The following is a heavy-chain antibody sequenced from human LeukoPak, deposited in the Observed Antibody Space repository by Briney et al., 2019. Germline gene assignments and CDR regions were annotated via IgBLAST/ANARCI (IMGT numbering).Heavy chain of an antibody. J-gene: IGHJ3*02. CDR3: AKFPLYYYDSSGYYGDAFDI. CDR2: IYSGGST. CDR1: GFTVSNNY. Sequence: GGSLRLSCAASGFTVSNNYMSWVRQAPGKRLEWVSVIYSGGSTYYADSVKGRFTISRDNSKNTLYLQMNSLRAEDTAVYYYAKFPLYYYDSSGYYGDAFDIWGQGTMVTVSS. V-gene: IGHV3-66*01. D-gene: IGHD3-22*01.